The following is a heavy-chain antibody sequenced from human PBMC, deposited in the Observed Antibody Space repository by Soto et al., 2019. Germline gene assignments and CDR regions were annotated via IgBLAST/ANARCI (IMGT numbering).Heavy chain of an antibody. Sequence: QEQLVQSGAEAKEPGASLKVSCKASGDTFTTNYIHWVRQAPGQGLEWMGRINPNSGATLYAQKLQGRLTLPTDPSTSTVYMDLNSLKSEDSAVYYCASRVLCDMDVWGQGTTVTVSS. CDR2: INPNSGAT. CDR3: ASRVLCDMDV. CDR1: GDTFTTNY. V-gene: IGHV1-46*04. D-gene: IGHD2-21*01. J-gene: IGHJ6*02.